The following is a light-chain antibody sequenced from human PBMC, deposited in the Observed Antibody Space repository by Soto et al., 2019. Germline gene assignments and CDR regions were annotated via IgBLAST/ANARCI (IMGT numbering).Light chain of an antibody. V-gene: IGKV3-15*01. CDR2: SAS. J-gene: IGKJ4*01. CDR1: QSVSTN. Sequence: EIVMTQSPATLSVSPGERATLSCRASQSVSTNLAWYQQKPGQAPRLLIYSASSRATGIPARFSGSASGAEFTLTISSLQSEDFAVYYCQQYNEWPVTFGGGTMVETK. CDR3: QQYNEWPVT.